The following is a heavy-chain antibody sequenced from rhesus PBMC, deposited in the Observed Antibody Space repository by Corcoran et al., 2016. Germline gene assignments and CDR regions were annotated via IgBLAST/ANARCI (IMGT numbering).Heavy chain of an antibody. V-gene: IGHV4S19*01. CDR2: ISGISGKT. CDR1: GGSISSRNW. Sequence: QVQLQESGPGLVKPSETLSLTCAVSGGSISSRNWWSWIRQPPGKGLEWIGYISGISGKTNSNPSLRSRVTISKDTSKNQFSLKLSSVTAADTAVYYCARVEMTTHDAFDFWGQGLRVTVSS. J-gene: IGHJ3*01. D-gene: IGHD3S6*01. CDR3: ARVEMTTHDAFDF.